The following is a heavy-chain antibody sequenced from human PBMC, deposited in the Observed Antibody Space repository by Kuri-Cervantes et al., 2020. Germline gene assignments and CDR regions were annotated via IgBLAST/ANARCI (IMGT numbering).Heavy chain of an antibody. D-gene: IGHD2/OR15-2a*01. Sequence: GESLKISCAASGFIFSNYGMHWVRQAPGKGLEWVAFIRYDGSNKYYADSVKGRFTISRDNSKNTLYAQMNSLRPADTALYYCARRTSTNAFDIWGQGTMVTVSS. CDR3: ARRTSTNAFDI. V-gene: IGHV3-30*02. J-gene: IGHJ3*02. CDR2: IRYDGSNK. CDR1: GFIFSNYG.